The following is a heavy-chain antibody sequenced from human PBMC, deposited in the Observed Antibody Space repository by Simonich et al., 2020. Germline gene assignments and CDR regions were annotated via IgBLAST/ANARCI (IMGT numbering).Heavy chain of an antibody. CDR1: GYSISSGSY. CDR2: SYHRGHT. CDR3: ARVGYSNYYYYGMDV. V-gene: IGHV4-38-2*01. J-gene: IGHJ6*02. D-gene: IGHD6-13*01. Sequence: QVQLQESGPGLVKPSETLSLTCAVSGYSISSGSYWGWIRQPPGKGLEWIGSSYHRGHTSYNPSLKSRVTISVDTSKNQFSRKLSSVTAADTAVYYCARVGYSNYYYYGMDVWGQGTTVTVSS.